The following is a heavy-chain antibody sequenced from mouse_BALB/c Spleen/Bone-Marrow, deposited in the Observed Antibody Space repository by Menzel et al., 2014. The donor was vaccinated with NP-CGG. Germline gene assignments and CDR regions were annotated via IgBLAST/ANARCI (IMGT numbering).Heavy chain of an antibody. V-gene: IGHV5-17*02. CDR2: ISSGSTAI. CDR3: TRGGNWDDFDV. J-gene: IGHJ1*01. D-gene: IGHD4-1*01. Sequence: EVMLVESGGGLVQPGGSRKLSCAASGFTFSSFGMHWVRQAPEKGLEWVAYISSGSTAIFYADTVKGRFTISRDNPKNTLFLQMTSVRSEDTAMYYCTRGGNWDDFDVWGAGTTVAVSS. CDR1: GFTFSSFG.